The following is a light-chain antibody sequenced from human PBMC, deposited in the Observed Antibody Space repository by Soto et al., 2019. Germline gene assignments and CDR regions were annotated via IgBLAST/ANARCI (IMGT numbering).Light chain of an antibody. CDR2: GAS. CDR1: QSVSSN. Sequence: EIVMTQSPATLSVSPGERATLSCRASQSVSSNLAWYQQKPCQAPRLLIYGASTRATGIPARFSGSGSGTESTPTISSQRSLDFAVYHCQQYNNWPPGTFGQGTKVEIK. J-gene: IGKJ1*01. CDR3: QQYNNWPPGT. V-gene: IGKV3-15*01.